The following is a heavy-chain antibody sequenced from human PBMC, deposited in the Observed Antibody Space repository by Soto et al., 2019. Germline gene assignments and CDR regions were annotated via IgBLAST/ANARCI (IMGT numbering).Heavy chain of an antibody. CDR2: INGSGGST. V-gene: IGHV3-23*01. J-gene: IGHJ4*02. CDR3: AKDGPKYSSSQLYYFDY. Sequence: EVQLLESGGGLVQPGGSLRLSCAASGFTFSSYAMSWVRQAPGKGLEWVSAINGSGGSTYYADSVKGRFTISRDNSKNTLYLQMNSLRAEDTAVYYCAKDGPKYSSSQLYYFDYWGQGTLVTVSS. D-gene: IGHD6-6*01. CDR1: GFTFSSYA.